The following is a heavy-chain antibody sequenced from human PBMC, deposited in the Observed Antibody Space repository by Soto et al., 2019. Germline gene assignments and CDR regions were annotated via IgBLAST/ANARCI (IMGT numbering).Heavy chain of an antibody. J-gene: IGHJ4*02. D-gene: IGHD6-19*01. V-gene: IGHV3-48*01. CDR3: ARSSQWLVGGLDY. Sequence: EAQLVESGGGLVQPGGSLRLSCAASGFTFSGYNMNWVRQAPGKGLEWVSYISSSSSTIYYADSVKGRFTISRDNAKNSLYLQMNSLRAEDTAVYYCARSSQWLVGGLDYWGQGTLVTVSS. CDR2: ISSSSSTI. CDR1: GFTFSGYN.